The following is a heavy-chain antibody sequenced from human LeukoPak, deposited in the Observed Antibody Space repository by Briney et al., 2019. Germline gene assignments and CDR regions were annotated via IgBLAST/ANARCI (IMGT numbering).Heavy chain of an antibody. Sequence: SETLSLTCAVYGGSFSGYYWSWIRQPPGKGLEWIGEINHSGSTNYNPSLKSRVTISVDTSKNQFSLKLSSVTAADTAVYYCARDSKADYSPPPYAFDIWGQGTMVTVSS. D-gene: IGHD2-21*01. V-gene: IGHV4-34*01. CDR2: INHSGST. CDR3: ARDSKADYSPPPYAFDI. J-gene: IGHJ3*02. CDR1: GGSFSGYY.